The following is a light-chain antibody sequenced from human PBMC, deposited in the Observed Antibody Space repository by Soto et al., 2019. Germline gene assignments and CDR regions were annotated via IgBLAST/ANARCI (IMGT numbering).Light chain of an antibody. J-gene: IGKJ2*01. V-gene: IGKV1-33*01. CDR1: QDISNY. CDR2: DAS. CDR3: QQYANIPPFT. Sequence: DIQMTQSPSSLSASVGDRVTITCQASQDISNYLNWYQQKPGKAPKLLIYDASNLETGVPSRFSGSGAGTDFTFTISNLQPEDSATYYCQQYANIPPFTFGQGTKL.